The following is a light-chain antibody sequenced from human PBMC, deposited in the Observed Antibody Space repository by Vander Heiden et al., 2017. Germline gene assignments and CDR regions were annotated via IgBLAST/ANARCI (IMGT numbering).Light chain of an antibody. Sequence: QSALTQPPSASGTPGQRVTISCSGSKSDIGNNPVSWYQQVPGTAPKFLIYSNTQRPSGIPDRFSGSKSGTSASLAISRLQSEDEADYYCAAWDDTLKGYVFGTGTKVTVL. V-gene: IGLV1-44*01. CDR3: AAWDDTLKGYV. J-gene: IGLJ1*01. CDR2: SNT. CDR1: KSDIGNNP.